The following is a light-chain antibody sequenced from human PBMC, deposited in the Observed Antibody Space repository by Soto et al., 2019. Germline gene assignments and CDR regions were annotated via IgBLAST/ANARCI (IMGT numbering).Light chain of an antibody. CDR1: QSVSSSY. J-gene: IGKJ3*01. V-gene: IGKV3-20*01. CDR3: QQYRSSPRT. Sequence: EIVLTQSPGTLSLSPGERATHSCRASQSVSSSYLAWYQQKPGQAPRLLIYGASSRATGIPDRFSGSGSGTDFTLTISRLEPEDFAVYYCQQYRSSPRTFGPGTKVDIK. CDR2: GAS.